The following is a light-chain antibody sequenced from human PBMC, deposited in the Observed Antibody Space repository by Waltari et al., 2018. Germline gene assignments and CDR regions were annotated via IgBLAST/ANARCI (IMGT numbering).Light chain of an antibody. J-gene: IGKJ4*01. CDR1: QSVTRY. Sequence: EIVLTQSPGTLSLPPGERATLSCRASQSVTRYLAWYQQKPGLAPRLLIYDTSNRATGIPARFIGSGSGTDFSLTITSLESEDFAVYYCQQRADWPLTFGGGTKVEIK. V-gene: IGKV3-11*01. CDR3: QQRADWPLT. CDR2: DTS.